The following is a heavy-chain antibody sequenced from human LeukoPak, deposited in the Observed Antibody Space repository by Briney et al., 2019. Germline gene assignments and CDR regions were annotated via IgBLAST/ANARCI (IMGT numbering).Heavy chain of an antibody. Sequence: LXLXXXXSGGXXXSYXWSWIRQPPGKGLEWIGYIYYSGSTNYNPSLKSRVTISVETSKNQFSLKLSSVTAADTAVYYCAREGYYDFWGGYYTSDYYYYGMDVWGQGTTVTVSS. J-gene: IGHJ6*02. CDR1: GGXXXSYX. V-gene: IGHV4-59*01. CDR2: IYYSGST. CDR3: AREGYYDFWGGYYTSDYYYYGMDV. D-gene: IGHD3-3*01.